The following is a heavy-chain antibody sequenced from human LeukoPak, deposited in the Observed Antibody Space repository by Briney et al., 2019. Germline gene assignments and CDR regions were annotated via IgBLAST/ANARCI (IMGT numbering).Heavy chain of an antibody. D-gene: IGHD3-16*02. V-gene: IGHV4-59*04. CDR3: ARYDVWGTYRAFDC. CDR2: IYHSGST. J-gene: IGHJ4*02. CDR1: GGSISSYY. Sequence: SETLSLTCTVSGGSISSYYCTWIRQPPGKGLEWIGFIYHSGSTYYNPSLKSRVTISVDTSKNQFSLKLSSVTAADTAVYYCARYDVWGTYRAFDCWGQGTLVTVSS.